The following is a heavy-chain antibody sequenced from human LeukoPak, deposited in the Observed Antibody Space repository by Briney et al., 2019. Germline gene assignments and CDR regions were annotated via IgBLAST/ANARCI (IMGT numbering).Heavy chain of an antibody. D-gene: IGHD6-13*01. J-gene: IGHJ5*02. CDR2: ISSSGSTI. Sequence: GGPLRLSCAASGFTFSSYEMNWVRQAPGKGLEWVSYISSSGSTIYYADSVKGRFTISRDNAKNTLYLQMNSLRAEDTAVYYCARVGVSYSSSWANWFDPWGQGTLVTVSS. V-gene: IGHV3-48*03. CDR3: ARVGVSYSSSWANWFDP. CDR1: GFTFSSYE.